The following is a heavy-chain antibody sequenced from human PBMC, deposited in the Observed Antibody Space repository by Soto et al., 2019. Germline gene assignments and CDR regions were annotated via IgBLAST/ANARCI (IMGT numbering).Heavy chain of an antibody. J-gene: IGHJ4*02. V-gene: IGHV3-64D*06. D-gene: IGHD5-18*01. CDR2: ISSNGGST. CDR1: GFTFSSYG. CDR3: VKDLVDTAMVRPFLNY. Sequence: GGSLRLSCSASGFTFSSYGMHWVRQSPGKGLEYVSAISSNGGSTYYADSVKGRFTISRDNSKNTLYLQMSSLRAEDTAVYYCVKDLVDTAMVRPFLNYWGQGTLVTVSS.